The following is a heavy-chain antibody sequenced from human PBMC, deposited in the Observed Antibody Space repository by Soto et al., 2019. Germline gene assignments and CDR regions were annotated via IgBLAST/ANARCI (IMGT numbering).Heavy chain of an antibody. CDR1: GYTFTSYD. J-gene: IGHJ6*03. V-gene: IGHV1-8*01. CDR3: ASQGSGSYYNDGYYYYMDV. Sequence: GASVKVSCQASGYTFTSYDINWVRQATGQGLEWMGWMNPNSGNTGYAQKFQGRVTMTRNTSISTAYMELSSLRSEDTAVYYCASQGSGSYYNDGYYYYMDVWGKGTTVTVSS. CDR2: MNPNSGNT. D-gene: IGHD3-10*01.